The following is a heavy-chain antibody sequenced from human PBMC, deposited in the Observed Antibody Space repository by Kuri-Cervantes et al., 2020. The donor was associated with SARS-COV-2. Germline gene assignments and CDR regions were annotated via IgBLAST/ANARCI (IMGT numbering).Heavy chain of an antibody. Sequence: GGSLRLSCAASGFTFSDYYMNWVRQAPGKGLEWVSSISSSTIYYADSVKGRFTISRDNAKNSLYLQMNSLRAEDTAVYYCARGRDLSSSGLKSGDYWGQGTLVTVSS. CDR2: ISSSTI. CDR1: GFTFSDYY. V-gene: IGHV3-69-1*01. J-gene: IGHJ4*02. D-gene: IGHD6-6*01. CDR3: ARGRDLSSSGLKSGDY.